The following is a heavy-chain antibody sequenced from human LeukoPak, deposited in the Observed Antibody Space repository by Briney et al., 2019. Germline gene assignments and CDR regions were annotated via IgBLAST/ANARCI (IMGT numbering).Heavy chain of an antibody. V-gene: IGHV1-69*05. CDR1: GGTFSSYA. CDR2: IIPIFGTA. D-gene: IGHD3/OR15-3a*01. Sequence: GASVKVSCKASGGTFSSYAISWVRQAPGQGPEWMGRIIPIFGTANYAQKFQGRVTITTDESTSTAYMELSSLRSEDTAVYYCARDLDGDYFDYWGQGTLVTVSS. J-gene: IGHJ4*02. CDR3: ARDLDGDYFDY.